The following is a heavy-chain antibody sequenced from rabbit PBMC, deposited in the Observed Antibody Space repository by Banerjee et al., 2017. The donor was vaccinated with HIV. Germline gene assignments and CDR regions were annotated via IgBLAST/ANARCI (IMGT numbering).Heavy chain of an antibody. D-gene: IGHD4-1*01. Sequence: QSLEESGGDLVKPGASLTLTCKASGFSFSSDYDMCWVRQAPGKGLEWIACIYTGIGSTDDATCAKGRFTISKTSSTTVTLQMTSLTAADTATYFCARSGSGWGEFYFNLWGQGTLVTVS. CDR3: ARSGSGWGEFYFNL. CDR2: IYTGIGST. V-gene: IGHV1S40*01. J-gene: IGHJ4*01. CDR1: GFSFSSDYD.